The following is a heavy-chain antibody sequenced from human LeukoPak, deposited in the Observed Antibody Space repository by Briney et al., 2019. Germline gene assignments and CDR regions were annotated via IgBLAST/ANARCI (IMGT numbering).Heavy chain of an antibody. V-gene: IGHV4-39*07. CDR3: ARSRGSGSYKYYFDY. D-gene: IGHD3-10*01. CDR2: IYYSGST. CDR1: GGSISSSSYY. J-gene: IGHJ4*02. Sequence: SETLSLTCTVSGGSISSSSYYWGWIRQPPGKGLEWIGSIYYSGSTYYNPSLKSRVTISVDTSKNQFSLKLSSVTAADTAVYYCARSRGSGSYKYYFDYWAREPWSPSPQ.